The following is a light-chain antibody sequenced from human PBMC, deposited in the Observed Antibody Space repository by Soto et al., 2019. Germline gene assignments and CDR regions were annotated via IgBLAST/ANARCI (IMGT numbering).Light chain of an antibody. J-gene: IGLJ2*01. Sequence: NFMLTQPHSVSXSPGKTVTISCTRSSGSIASNYVQWYQQRPGSAPTTVIYEDNQRPSGVPDRFSGSIDSSSNSASLTISGLKTEDEADYYCQSYDSSNHVVFGGGTKLTVL. CDR1: SGSIASNY. CDR2: EDN. V-gene: IGLV6-57*04. CDR3: QSYDSSNHVV.